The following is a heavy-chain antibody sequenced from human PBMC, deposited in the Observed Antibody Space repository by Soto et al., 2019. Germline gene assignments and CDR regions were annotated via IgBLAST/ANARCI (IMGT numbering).Heavy chain of an antibody. Sequence: QVQLVESGGGVVQPGRSLRLSCAASGFTFSSYGMHWVRQAPGKGLEWVAIISYDGSNKYYADSVKGRFTISRDNSKNTLYLQMNSLRAEDTAVYYCAKEGPGYYYCDYWGQGTLVTVSS. CDR3: AKEGPGYYYCDY. J-gene: IGHJ4*02. V-gene: IGHV3-30*18. D-gene: IGHD2-15*01. CDR2: ISYDGSNK. CDR1: GFTFSSYG.